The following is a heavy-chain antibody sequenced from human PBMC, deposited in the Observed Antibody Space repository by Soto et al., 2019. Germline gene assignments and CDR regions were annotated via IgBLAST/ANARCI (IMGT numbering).Heavy chain of an antibody. Sequence: XSVKFSCKTSGYTFSNYGITWVRQAPVQPLEWLGWISLYSDGTNYAQKFQGRASMTTDTSTTTAYMELRSLRSDDTAVYYCARVVPGAEAWFGPWGQGTLVPVSS. D-gene: IGHD2-2*01. CDR3: ARVVPGAEAWFGP. J-gene: IGHJ5*02. V-gene: IGHV1-18*01. CDR1: GYTFSNYG. CDR2: ISLYSDGT.